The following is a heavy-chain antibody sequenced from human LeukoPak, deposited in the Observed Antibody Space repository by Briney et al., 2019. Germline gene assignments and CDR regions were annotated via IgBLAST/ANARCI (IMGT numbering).Heavy chain of an antibody. Sequence: GSLRLSCAASGFTFSSYSMHWVRQAPGEGLEWVSYISTSSSAIYYADSVKGRFTISRDNAKNSLYLQMNSLRAEDTAVYYCARGRYSYFDYWGQGTLVTVSS. J-gene: IGHJ4*02. V-gene: IGHV3-48*04. D-gene: IGHD1-14*01. CDR2: ISTSSSAI. CDR3: ARGRYSYFDY. CDR1: GFTFSSYS.